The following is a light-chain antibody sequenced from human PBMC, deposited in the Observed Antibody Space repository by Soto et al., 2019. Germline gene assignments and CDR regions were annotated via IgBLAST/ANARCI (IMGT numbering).Light chain of an antibody. CDR1: SSDVGSYNL. Sequence: QSALTQPASVSGSPGQSITISCTGTSSDVGSYNLVSWYQQHPGKAPKLMIYEGSKRPSGVSNRFSGSKSGNTASLTISGLQAEDEADYYCCSYAGSCTFPVVFGGGTKLTVL. CDR3: CSYAGSCTFPVV. CDR2: EGS. V-gene: IGLV2-23*01. J-gene: IGLJ2*01.